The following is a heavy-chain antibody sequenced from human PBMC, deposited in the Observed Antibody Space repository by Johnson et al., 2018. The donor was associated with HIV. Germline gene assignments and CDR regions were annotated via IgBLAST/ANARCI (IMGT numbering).Heavy chain of an antibody. CDR1: GFTFDDYA. CDR3: ARVPSAAAGSRGGAFDI. V-gene: IGHV3-9*01. J-gene: IGHJ3*02. CDR2: ISWNSGSI. Sequence: LLVESGGGLVQPGRSLRLSCAASGFTFDDYAMHWVRQAPGKGLEWVSGISWNSGSIGYADSVKGRFTISRDNAKNSLYLQMNSLRAEDTAVYYCARVPSAAAGSRGGAFDIWGQGTMVTVSS. D-gene: IGHD6-13*01.